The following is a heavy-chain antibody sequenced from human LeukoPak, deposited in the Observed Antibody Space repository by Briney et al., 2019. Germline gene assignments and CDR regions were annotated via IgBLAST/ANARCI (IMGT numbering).Heavy chain of an antibody. V-gene: IGHV3-33*01. CDR1: GFTFSSYG. CDR2: IWYDGSNK. J-gene: IGHJ4*02. D-gene: IGHD6-19*01. Sequence: GRSLRLSCAASGFTFSSYGMHWVRQAPGKGLEWVAVIWYDGSNKYYADSVKGRFTISRDNSKNTLYLQMNSLRAEDTAVYYCARDGEQWLPVGRFDYWGQGTLVTVSS. CDR3: ARDGEQWLPVGRFDY.